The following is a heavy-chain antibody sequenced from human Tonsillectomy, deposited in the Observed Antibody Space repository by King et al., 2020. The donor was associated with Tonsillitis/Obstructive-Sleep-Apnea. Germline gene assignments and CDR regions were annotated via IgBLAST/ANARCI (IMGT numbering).Heavy chain of an antibody. V-gene: IGHV3-53*01. J-gene: IGHJ4*02. Sequence: VQLVESGGGLIQPGGSLRLPCAASGFTVSSNYMSWVRQAPGKGLEWVSVLYSGGSTYYADSVKGRFTISRDNSKNTLYLQMNSLRAEDTAVYYCARAGYSSSWSLFDYWGQGTLVTVSS. CDR3: ARAGYSSSWSLFDY. CDR1: GFTVSSNY. D-gene: IGHD6-13*01. CDR2: LYSGGST.